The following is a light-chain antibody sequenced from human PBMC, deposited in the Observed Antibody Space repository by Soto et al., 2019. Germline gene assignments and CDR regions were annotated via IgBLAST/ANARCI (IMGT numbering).Light chain of an antibody. CDR2: QVT. V-gene: IGLV2-23*02. J-gene: IGLJ1*01. Sequence: LTQPASMAGSPRQSLTSACSGTNSDVGSYNLVSLFHKHPARAPKLVIYQVTKRPSGVSVRFSGSKSGNTATLTISGLQAENEADYFCFSYAGDSVYVFGTGTKVTVL. CDR3: FSYAGDSVYV. CDR1: NSDVGSYNL.